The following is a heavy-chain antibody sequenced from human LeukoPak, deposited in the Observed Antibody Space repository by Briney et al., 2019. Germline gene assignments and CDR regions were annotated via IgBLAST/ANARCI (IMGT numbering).Heavy chain of an antibody. CDR3: AKETASLLLWFGESWGSNAFDI. J-gene: IGHJ3*02. D-gene: IGHD3-10*01. CDR1: GFTYSTYS. V-gene: IGHV3-48*01. CDR2: ISSRSSTI. Sequence: PGGSLRLSCAASGFTYSTYSMNWVRQAPGKGLEWVSYISSRSSTIYYAEYVKGRFTISRDNAKNSLYLQMNSLRAGDTALYYCAKETASLLLWFGESWGSNAFDIWGQGTMVTVSS.